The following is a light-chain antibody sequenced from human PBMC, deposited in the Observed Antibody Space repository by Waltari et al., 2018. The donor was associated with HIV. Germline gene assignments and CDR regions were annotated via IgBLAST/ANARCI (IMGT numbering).Light chain of an antibody. CDR3: CSYAASRSVV. V-gene: IGLV2-23*02. Sequence: QSALAQPASVSDSPGQSITISCNGTSSDVGNYNLVSWYQQHPGKVPKLIIYEVTKRPSGVSNRFSGSKAGNTASLTISGLQAEDDADYYCCSYAASRSVVFGGGTKLTVL. J-gene: IGLJ2*01. CDR2: EVT. CDR1: SSDVGNYNL.